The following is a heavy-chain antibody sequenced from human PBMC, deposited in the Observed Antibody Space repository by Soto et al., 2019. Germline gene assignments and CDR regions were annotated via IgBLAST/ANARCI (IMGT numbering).Heavy chain of an antibody. CDR3: ASSTPYYGDPKRDYYYGMDV. Sequence: SETLSLTCTVSGGSINRDYWSWIRQPPGKGLEWIGHISYTGSTNYNPSLKSRISISIDTSKNQFSLKLSSVTAADTAVYYCASSTPYYGDPKRDYYYGMDVWGQGTTVTVSS. CDR1: GGSINRDY. CDR2: ISYTGST. D-gene: IGHD4-17*01. J-gene: IGHJ6*02. V-gene: IGHV4-59*01.